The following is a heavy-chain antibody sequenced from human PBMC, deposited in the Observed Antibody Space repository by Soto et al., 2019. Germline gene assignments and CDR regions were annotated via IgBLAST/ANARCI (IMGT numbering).Heavy chain of an antibody. CDR1: GYTFSSYD. CDR3: AKGVVAAATNRPSDY. J-gene: IGHJ4*02. CDR2: ISVSGDIT. V-gene: IGHV3-23*01. D-gene: IGHD2-15*01. Sequence: EVQLLESGGGLEQPGGSLSLSCGASGYTFSSYDMSWARQAPGEGLEGVSIISVSGDITYYADSVKGRFTISRDNSKNTLYLQMNSLRAEDTALYYCAKGVVAAATNRPSDYWGRGTLVTVSS.